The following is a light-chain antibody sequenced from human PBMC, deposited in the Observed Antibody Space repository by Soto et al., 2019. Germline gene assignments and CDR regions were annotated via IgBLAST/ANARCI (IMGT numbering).Light chain of an antibody. CDR2: EVN. V-gene: IGLV2-8*01. CDR1: SSDVGGYNY. CDR3: SSYAGSSNV. J-gene: IGLJ1*01. Sequence: QSALAPAPFGSGSPGPSVALSCTGTSSDVGGYNYVSWYQQHPGKAPKLMIYEVNKRPSGVPDRFSGSKSGNTASLTVSGLQAEDEADYYCSSYAGSSNVFGTGTKLTVL.